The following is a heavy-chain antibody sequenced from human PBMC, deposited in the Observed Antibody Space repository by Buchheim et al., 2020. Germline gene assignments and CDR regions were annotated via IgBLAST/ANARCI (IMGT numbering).Heavy chain of an antibody. J-gene: IGHJ6*02. CDR1: GYTFTGYY. CDR3: ARAQWVWITMVQGVITTYGMDV. D-gene: IGHD3-10*01. CDR2: INPNSGGT. V-gene: IGHV1-2*06. Sequence: QVQLVQSGAEVKKPGASVKVSCKASGYTFTGYYMHWVRQAPGQGLEWMGRINPNSGGTNYAQKFQGRVTMTRDTSISTAYMELSRLRSDDTAVYYCARAQWVWITMVQGVITTYGMDVWGQGTT.